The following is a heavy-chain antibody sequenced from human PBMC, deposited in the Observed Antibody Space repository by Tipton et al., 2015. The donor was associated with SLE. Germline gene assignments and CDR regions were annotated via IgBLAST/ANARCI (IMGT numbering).Heavy chain of an antibody. CDR2: IYTSGST. D-gene: IGHD6-19*01. V-gene: IGHV4-4*08. Sequence: TLSLTCTVSGGSISSYYWSWIRQPPGEGLEWIGYIYTSGSTNYNPSLKSRVTISVDTSKNQFSLKLSSVTAADTAVYYCARGPIAVAANFDYWGQGTLVTVSS. J-gene: IGHJ4*02. CDR1: GGSISSYY. CDR3: ARGPIAVAANFDY.